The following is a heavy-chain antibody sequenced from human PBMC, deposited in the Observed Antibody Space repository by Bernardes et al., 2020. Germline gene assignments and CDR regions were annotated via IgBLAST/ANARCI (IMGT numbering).Heavy chain of an antibody. CDR2: IPDTGLGA. V-gene: IGHV3-23*01. CDR3: AKGAWYCSGRSCPHILGYSYYYMDV. CDR1: SYG. D-gene: IGHD2-15*01. J-gene: IGHJ6*03. Sequence: GGSLRLSCAASSYGMNWVRQAPGKGLEWVSFIPDTGLGALYADSVKGRFTVSRDKSTNTVFLQMSSLGVEDTAIYYCAKGAWYCSGRSCPHILGYSYYYMDVWGRGTTVTVSS.